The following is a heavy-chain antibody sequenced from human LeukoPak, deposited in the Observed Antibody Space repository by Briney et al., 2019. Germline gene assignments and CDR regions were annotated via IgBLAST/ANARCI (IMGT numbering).Heavy chain of an antibody. CDR2: INPNSGGT. J-gene: IGHJ5*02. CDR1: GYTFTGYY. V-gene: IGHV1-2*02. Sequence: ASVKVSCKASGYTFTGYYMHWVRQAPGQGLGWMGWINPNSGGTNYAQKPQGRVTMTRDTSISTAYMELSRLRSDDTAVYYCASSIVGATTGWFDPWGQGTLVTVSS. D-gene: IGHD1-26*01. CDR3: ASSIVGATTGWFDP.